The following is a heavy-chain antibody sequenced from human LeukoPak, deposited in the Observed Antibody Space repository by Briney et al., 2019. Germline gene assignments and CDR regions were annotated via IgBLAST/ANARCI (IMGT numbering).Heavy chain of an antibody. Sequence: SVKVSCKASGCTFSSYAISWVRQAPGQGLECMGRIIPIFGIANYAQKLQGRVTITADKSTSTAYMELSRLRSEDPAVYYCARAARGGSLIAAAVTGYYYYGMDVWGQGTTVTVSS. CDR2: IIPIFGIA. CDR3: ARAARGGSLIAAAVTGYYYYGMDV. J-gene: IGHJ6*02. CDR1: GCTFSSYA. D-gene: IGHD6-13*01. V-gene: IGHV1-69*04.